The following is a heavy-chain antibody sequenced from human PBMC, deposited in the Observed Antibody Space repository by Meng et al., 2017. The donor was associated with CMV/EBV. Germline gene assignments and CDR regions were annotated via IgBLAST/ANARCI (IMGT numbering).Heavy chain of an antibody. CDR2: IRYDGSNK. CDR3: AKEYYYGSGSDAIYYYGMDV. J-gene: IGHJ6*02. Sequence: LKISCVASGFTFSSYGMHWVRQAPGKGLEWVAFIRYDGSNKYYADSVKGRFTISRDNSKNTLYLQMNSLRAEDTAVYYCAKEYYYGSGSDAIYYYGMDVWGQGTTVTVSS. CDR1: GFTFSSYG. D-gene: IGHD3-10*01. V-gene: IGHV3-30*02.